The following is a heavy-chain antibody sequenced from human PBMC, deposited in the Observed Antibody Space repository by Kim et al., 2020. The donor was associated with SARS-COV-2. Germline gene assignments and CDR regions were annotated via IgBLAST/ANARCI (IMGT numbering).Heavy chain of an antibody. Sequence: SETPSLTCTVSGGSINSGDYYWTWIRQPPGKGLEWLGYIYYSGSTYYNPALKSRLTISAHTSQNQFSLKVNSVTAADTAVYFGAGRNYFGSGTSSWGQGT. V-gene: IGHV4-30-4*01. CDR2: IYYSGST. CDR3: AGRNYFGSGTSS. J-gene: IGHJ5*02. CDR1: GGSINSGDYY. D-gene: IGHD3-10*01.